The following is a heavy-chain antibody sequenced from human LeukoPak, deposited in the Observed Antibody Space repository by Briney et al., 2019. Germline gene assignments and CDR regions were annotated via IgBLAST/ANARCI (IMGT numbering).Heavy chain of an antibody. CDR3: AKSAGVVPATNWFDP. CDR1: GFTFSSYA. V-gene: IGHV3-23*01. J-gene: IGHJ5*02. D-gene: IGHD2-2*01. CDR2: ISGSGGST. Sequence: SGGSLRLSCAASGFTFSSYAMSWVRQAPGKGLEWVSAISGSGGSTYYADSVKGRFTISRDNSKNTLYLQMNSLRAEDTAVYYCAKSAGVVPATNWFDPWGQGTLVTVSS.